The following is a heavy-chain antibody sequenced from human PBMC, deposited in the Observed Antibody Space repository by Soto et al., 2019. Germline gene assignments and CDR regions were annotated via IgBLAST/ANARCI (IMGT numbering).Heavy chain of an antibody. D-gene: IGHD3-22*01. V-gene: IGHV3-74*01. CDR1: EFTFSSYW. CDR3: ARDRGDSSGYYIDYFDY. Sequence: VGSLRLSCEASEFTFSSYWMHWVRQAPGKGLVWVSRISSDGRTSSYVDSVKGRFTISRDNGKNTLYLQMNSLRVEDTAVYYCARDRGDSSGYYIDYFDYWGQGTLVTVSS. J-gene: IGHJ4*02. CDR2: ISSDGRTS.